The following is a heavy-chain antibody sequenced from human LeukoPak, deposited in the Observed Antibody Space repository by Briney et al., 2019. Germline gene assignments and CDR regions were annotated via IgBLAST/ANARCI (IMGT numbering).Heavy chain of an antibody. Sequence: GGSRRLSCAASGFTFSSYWMNWARQAPGKGLEWVASIKPDGSDKYYLDSVKGRFTISRDNTQNSLYLQMNSLRDEDTAVYYCARVRMLGKYFFDYWGQGTLVTVSS. V-gene: IGHV3-7*01. D-gene: IGHD1-26*01. CDR1: GFTFSSYW. J-gene: IGHJ4*02. CDR3: ARVRMLGKYFFDY. CDR2: IKPDGSDK.